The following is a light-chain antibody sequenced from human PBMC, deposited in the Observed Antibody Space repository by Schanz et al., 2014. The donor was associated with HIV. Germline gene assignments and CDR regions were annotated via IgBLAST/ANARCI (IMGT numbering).Light chain of an antibody. CDR2: DAS. Sequence: EIVLTQSPGTLSLSPGERATLSCRASQSVTSRYLAWYKQKHGQAPRLLIFDASIRATGIPDRFSGSGSGTDFTLTISSLEPEDFAVYYCQQRSNWYTFGQGTKLEIK. J-gene: IGKJ2*01. V-gene: IGKV3D-20*02. CDR1: QSVTSRY. CDR3: QQRSNWYT.